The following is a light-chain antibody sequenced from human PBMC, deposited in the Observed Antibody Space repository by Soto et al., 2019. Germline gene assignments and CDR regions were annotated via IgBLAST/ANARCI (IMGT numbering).Light chain of an antibody. J-gene: IGKJ4*01. V-gene: IGKV3-11*01. CDR1: QSVSRY. Sequence: EIVLTQSAASLSLSPGERATLSCWASQSVSRYLAWYQQKPGQAPRLLIYDASNRATGVPARFSGSGSGTDFALTISSLEPEDFAVYYCQQRSNSPLTFGGGTKV. CDR2: DAS. CDR3: QQRSNSPLT.